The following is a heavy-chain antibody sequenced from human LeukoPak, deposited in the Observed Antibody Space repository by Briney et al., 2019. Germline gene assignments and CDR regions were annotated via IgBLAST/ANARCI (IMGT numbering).Heavy chain of an antibody. J-gene: IGHJ3*02. CDR1: GGSISSSSYY. D-gene: IGHD5-12*01. CDR2: IYYSGST. V-gene: IGHV4-39*07. Sequence: PSETLSLTCTVSGGSISSSSYYWGWIRQPPGKGLEWIGSIYYSGSTYYSPSLKSRVTISVDTSKNQFSLKLNSVTAADTAVYYCAREKRDSGYGDAFDIWGQGTMVTVSS. CDR3: AREKRDSGYGDAFDI.